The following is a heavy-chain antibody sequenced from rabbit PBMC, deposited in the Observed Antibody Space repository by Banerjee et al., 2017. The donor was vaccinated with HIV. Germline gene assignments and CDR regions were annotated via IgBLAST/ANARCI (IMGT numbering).Heavy chain of an antibody. CDR2: IDSGDGST. CDR1: GFSFSSFDY. Sequence: QSLEESGGDLVKPGASLTLTCTASGFSFSSFDYMCWVRQAPGKGLEWIACIDSGDGSTYYASWAKGRFTISKTSSTTVTLQMTSLTVADTATYFCARSAYGGGAGDGLNLWGPGTLVTVS. D-gene: IGHD4-2*01. V-gene: IGHV1S40*01. J-gene: IGHJ4*01. CDR3: ARSAYGGGAGDGLNL.